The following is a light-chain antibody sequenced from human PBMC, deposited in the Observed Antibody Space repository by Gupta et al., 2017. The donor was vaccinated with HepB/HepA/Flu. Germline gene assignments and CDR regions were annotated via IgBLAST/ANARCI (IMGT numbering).Light chain of an antibody. CDR1: QDINSY. Sequence: DIQMTQSPSSLSASVGDRVTITCRASQDINSYLDWFQQKPGKAPKSLIYDASSLQSGVPSKFSGSGSGTDFTLTISSLQPEDFATYYCLQYKNNPITFGQGTRLEIK. CDR3: LQYKNNPIT. V-gene: IGKV1-16*02. J-gene: IGKJ5*01. CDR2: DAS.